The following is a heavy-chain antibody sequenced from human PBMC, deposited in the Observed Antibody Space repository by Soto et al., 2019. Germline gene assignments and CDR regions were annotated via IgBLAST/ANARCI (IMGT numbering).Heavy chain of an antibody. CDR3: ATSFGSGYRAFDY. CDR1: GDTFSFYT. CDR2: INPILTMS. J-gene: IGHJ4*02. V-gene: IGHV1-69*02. D-gene: IGHD3-10*01. Sequence: QVQLVQSGAEVKKPGSSVKVSCKASGDTFSFYTINWVRQAPGLGLEWMGRINPILTMSNYAQKFQGRVTITADKSPNTAYMDLSSLRSEDTAMYYCATSFGSGYRAFDYWGQGALVTVSS.